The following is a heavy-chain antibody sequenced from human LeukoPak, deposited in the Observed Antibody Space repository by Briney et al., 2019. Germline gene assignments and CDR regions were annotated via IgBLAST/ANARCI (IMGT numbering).Heavy chain of an antibody. J-gene: IGHJ5*02. CDR1: GYTFPSYG. V-gene: IGHV1-18*01. Sequence: ASVTVTCKASGYTFPSYGRSWVRQAPRQGLEWMGWISAYNGNTNYAQKLQGRVTMTTDTSTSTAYMELRSLRSDDTAVYYCANVRGSKNSFGTWGQGTLVTVSS. CDR2: ISAYNGNT. D-gene: IGHD5-12*01. CDR3: ANVRGSKNSFGT.